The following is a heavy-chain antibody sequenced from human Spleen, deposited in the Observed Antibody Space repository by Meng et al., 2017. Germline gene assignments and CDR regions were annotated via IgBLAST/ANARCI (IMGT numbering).Heavy chain of an antibody. CDR1: GFTFRSYA. J-gene: IGHJ6*02. V-gene: IGHV3-23*01. CDR2: ISGRGDDT. CDR3: AREYYYGSGSYRPLFYYYGMDV. D-gene: IGHD3-10*01. Sequence: GESLKISCAASGFTFRSYAMDWVRQAPGKGLEWISAISGRGDDTYHADSVKGRFTISRDNSKNTLYLQMNSLRAEDTAVYYCAREYYYGSGSYRPLFYYYGMDVWGQGTTVTVSS.